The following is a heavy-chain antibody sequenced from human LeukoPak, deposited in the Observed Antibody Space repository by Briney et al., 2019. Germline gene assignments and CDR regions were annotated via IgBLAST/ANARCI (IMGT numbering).Heavy chain of an antibody. D-gene: IGHD2-2*01. J-gene: IGHJ4*02. CDR3: AKAMALVVRAAIDY. Sequence: GGSLRLSCAASGFTFSNYVMTWVRLTPEKRLEWVSTIRGSGDTSGDSTYYAESVKGRFTISRDNSKNTLYLQMNSLRAEDTGVYYCAKAMALVVRAAIDYWGQGTLVTVSS. CDR2: IRGSGDTSGDST. CDR1: GFTFSNYV. V-gene: IGHV3-23*01.